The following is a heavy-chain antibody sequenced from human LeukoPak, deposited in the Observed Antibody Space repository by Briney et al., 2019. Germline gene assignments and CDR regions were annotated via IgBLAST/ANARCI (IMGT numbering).Heavy chain of an antibody. CDR2: ISGSGTTI. CDR3: GRGFDL. J-gene: IGHJ3*01. V-gene: IGHV3-11*01. CDR1: GFTFTDYY. Sequence: GGSLRLSCAASGFTFTDYYMGWIRQAPGKGLEWLSYISGSGTTIFYADPVKGRFTISRDNAKNSVDLQMNSLRAEDTAVYYCGRGFDLWGQGTMVTVSS.